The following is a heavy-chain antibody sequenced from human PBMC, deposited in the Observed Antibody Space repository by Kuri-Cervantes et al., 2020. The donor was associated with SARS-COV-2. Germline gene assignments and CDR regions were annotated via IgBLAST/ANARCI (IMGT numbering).Heavy chain of an antibody. V-gene: IGHV4-39*07. CDR2: IYYSGST. CDR3: AKDGSMKGWLFTDNWFDP. Sequence: GSLRLSCTVSGGSISSSSYYWGWIRQPPGKGLEWIGSIYYSGSTYYNPSLKSRVTISVDTSKNQFSLKLSSVTAADTAVYYCAKDGSMKGWLFTDNWFDPWGQGTLVTVSS. D-gene: IGHD3-22*01. J-gene: IGHJ5*02. CDR1: GGSISSSSYY.